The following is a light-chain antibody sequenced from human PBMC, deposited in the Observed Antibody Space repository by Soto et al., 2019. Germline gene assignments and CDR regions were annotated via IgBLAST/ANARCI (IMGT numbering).Light chain of an antibody. Sequence: QLVLTQPPSASGTPGQRVTISCSGTNSNIGSNFVYWYQHLPGTTPKLLVFSYNQRPSGIPDRFSGSKSGTSATLGITGFQNGDEADYYCGSWDSSLSAYVFGTGTKVTVL. V-gene: IGLV1-47*02. J-gene: IGLJ1*01. CDR3: GSWDSSLSAYV. CDR2: SYN. CDR1: NSNIGSNF.